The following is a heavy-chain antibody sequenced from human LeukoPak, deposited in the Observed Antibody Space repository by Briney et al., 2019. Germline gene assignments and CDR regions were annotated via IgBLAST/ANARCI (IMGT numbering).Heavy chain of an antibody. Sequence: PGGSLRLSCAASGFTFSSYWMHWVRQAPGKGVVWVSRINSDGSSTSYVDSVKGRFTISRDNAKNTLYLQMNSLRAEDTAVYYCASNIVGAIGPVDYWGQGTLVTVSS. D-gene: IGHD1-26*01. V-gene: IGHV3-74*01. CDR1: GFTFSSYW. CDR2: INSDGSST. CDR3: ASNIVGAIGPVDY. J-gene: IGHJ4*02.